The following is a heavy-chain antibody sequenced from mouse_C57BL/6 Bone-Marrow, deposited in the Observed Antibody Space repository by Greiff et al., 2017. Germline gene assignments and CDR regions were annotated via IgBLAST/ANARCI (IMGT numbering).Heavy chain of an antibody. CDR1: GYTFTSYW. V-gene: IGHV1-55*01. D-gene: IGHD4-1*01. J-gene: IGHJ4*01. Sequence: QVQLQQPGAELVKPGASVKMSCKASGYTFTSYWITWVKQRPGQGLEWIGDIYPGSGSTNYNEKFKSKATLTVDTSSSTAYMQLSSLTSEDSAVYYCARRITGTEGYYYAMDYWGQGTSVTVSS. CDR3: ARRITGTEGYYYAMDY. CDR2: IYPGSGST.